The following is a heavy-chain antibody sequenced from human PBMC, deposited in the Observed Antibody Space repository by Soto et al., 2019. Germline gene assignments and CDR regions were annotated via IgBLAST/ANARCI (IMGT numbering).Heavy chain of an antibody. D-gene: IGHD1-26*01. J-gene: IGHJ6*03. CDR1: GYTFTCYY. CDR3: ARGGAIDSEYYYYYMDV. CDR2: INPNSGGT. V-gene: IGHV1-2*04. Sequence: ASVKVSCKASGYTFTCYYMHWVRQAPGQGLEWMGWINPNSGGTNYAQKFQGWVTMTRDTSISTAYMELSRLRSDDTAVYYCARGGAIDSEYYYYYMDVWGKGTTVTVS.